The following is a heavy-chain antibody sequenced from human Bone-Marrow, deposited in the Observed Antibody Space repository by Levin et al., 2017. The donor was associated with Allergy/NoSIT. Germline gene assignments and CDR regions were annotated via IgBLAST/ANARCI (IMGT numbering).Heavy chain of an antibody. CDR3: TRDTFGVDDY. CDR1: GFSVSRYW. D-gene: IGHD3-3*01. CDR2: INEDGSTI. Sequence: ASVKVSCAAFGFSVSRYWMHWVRQAPGKGLAWVSRINEDGSTINYADSVEGRFTISRDSAKNTLYLQMNSLRVEDTAVYYCTRDTFGVDDYWGQGTMVTVSS. J-gene: IGHJ4*02. V-gene: IGHV3-74*01.